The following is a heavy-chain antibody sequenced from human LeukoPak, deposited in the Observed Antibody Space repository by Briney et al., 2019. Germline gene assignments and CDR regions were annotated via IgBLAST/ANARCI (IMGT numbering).Heavy chain of an antibody. CDR3: ARVSRARLASGYYGPWGY. Sequence: ASVKVSCKASGYTFTGYYMHWVRQAPGQGLEWMGWINPNSGGTNYAQKFQGRVTMTRDTSISTAYMELSRLRSDDTAVYYCARVSRARLASGYYGPWGYWGQGTLVTVSS. J-gene: IGHJ4*02. D-gene: IGHD3-3*01. CDR1: GYTFTGYY. CDR2: INPNSGGT. V-gene: IGHV1-2*02.